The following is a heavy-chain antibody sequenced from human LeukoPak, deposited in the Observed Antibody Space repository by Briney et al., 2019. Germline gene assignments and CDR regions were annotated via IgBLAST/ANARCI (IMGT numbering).Heavy chain of an antibody. J-gene: IGHJ4*02. CDR3: ARDGDLYGGNSLDY. Sequence: SETLSLTCTVSGGSISSGSYYWSWIRQPAGKGLEWIVRIYTSGSTNYNPSLKSRVTISVDTSKNQFSLKLTSVTAADTAVYYCARDGDLYGGNSLDYWGQGTLVTVSS. CDR1: GGSISSGSYY. D-gene: IGHD4-23*01. V-gene: IGHV4-61*02. CDR2: IYTSGST.